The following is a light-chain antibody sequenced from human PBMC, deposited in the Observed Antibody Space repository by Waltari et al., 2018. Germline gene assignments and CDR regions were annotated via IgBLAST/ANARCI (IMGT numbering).Light chain of an antibody. CDR2: AAS. V-gene: IGKV1-39*01. CDR3: QQSYSTPPWT. Sequence: DIQMTQSPSSLSASVGDRVTITCRASQSIRSYLNWYQQKPGKAPKLLIYAASSLQSGVPSRVSGSGSGTDVTLTISSLQPEDFATYYCQQSYSTPPWTFGQGTKLEIK. J-gene: IGKJ2*02. CDR1: QSIRSY.